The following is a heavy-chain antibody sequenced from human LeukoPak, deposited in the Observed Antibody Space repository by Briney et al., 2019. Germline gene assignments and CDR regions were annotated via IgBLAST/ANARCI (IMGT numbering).Heavy chain of an antibody. V-gene: IGHV3-74*03. CDR2: MKADGSSR. CDR3: TRGGSYGDI. J-gene: IGHJ4*02. Sequence: PGGSLRLSCEASGFTFRSYWMHWVRQPPGRGLAWVSSMKADGSSRTYDDSVKGRFIISRDNAKNTLYLQMRSLRAADTAVYFCTRGGSYGDIWGQGTLVTVSS. D-gene: IGHD3-16*02. CDR1: GFTFRSYW.